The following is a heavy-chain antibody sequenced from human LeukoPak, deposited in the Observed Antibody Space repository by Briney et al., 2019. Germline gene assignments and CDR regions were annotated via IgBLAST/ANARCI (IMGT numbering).Heavy chain of an antibody. D-gene: IGHD1-26*01. CDR1: GFTFTSYA. CDR2: LTGDGNT. CDR3: ARDTAGADY. Sequence: GESLRLSCAASGFTFTSYAMSWVRQAPGKGLEWVSVLTGDGNTYYADSVKGRFTNSRDDSKNTLFLQMNSLRAEDTAVYYCARDTAGADYWGQGTLVTVSS. J-gene: IGHJ4*02. V-gene: IGHV3-23*01.